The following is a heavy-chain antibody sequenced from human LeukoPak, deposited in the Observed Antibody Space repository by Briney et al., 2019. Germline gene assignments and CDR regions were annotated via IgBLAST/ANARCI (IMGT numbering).Heavy chain of an antibody. V-gene: IGHV4-4*07. CDR3: ARVGDSYGGIDY. CDR2: IYTSGST. Sequence: SETLSLTCTVSGVSISSYYWTWIRQSAGKGLEWIGRIYTSGSTYYNPSLKSRVSMSVDTSKNQFSLKLSSVTAADTAVYYCARVGDSYGGIDYWGQGTLVTVSS. J-gene: IGHJ4*02. CDR1: GVSISSYY. D-gene: IGHD5-18*01.